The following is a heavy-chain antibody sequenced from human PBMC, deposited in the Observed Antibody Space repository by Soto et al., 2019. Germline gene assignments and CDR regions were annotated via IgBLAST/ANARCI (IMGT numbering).Heavy chain of an antibody. D-gene: IGHD6-6*01. J-gene: IGHJ4*02. V-gene: IGHV4-34*01. Sequence: SETLSITFAVHCGSFSAYFWSWIRQPPGEGLEWIGEINHSGSTNYNPSLKSRVTMSVDTSKNQFSLKLSSVTAADTAVYYCARTSRFDCWGQGTLVTVS. CDR1: CGSFSAYF. CDR3: ARTSRFDC. CDR2: INHSGST.